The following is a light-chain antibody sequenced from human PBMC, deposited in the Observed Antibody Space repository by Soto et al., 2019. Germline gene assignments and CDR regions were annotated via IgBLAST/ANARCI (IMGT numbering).Light chain of an antibody. CDR2: LGS. J-gene: IGKJ2*01. Sequence: DVVMTQSPLSLPVTPGEPASISCNSSQRLLNSNGYNYLDWYLQRPGQSPQLLIYLGSNRASGVPDRFSGSGSGTDFTLKISRVEAEDVGVYYCMQALQSPRTFGQGTQLEIK. CDR3: MQALQSPRT. CDR1: QRLLNSNGYNY. V-gene: IGKV2-28*01.